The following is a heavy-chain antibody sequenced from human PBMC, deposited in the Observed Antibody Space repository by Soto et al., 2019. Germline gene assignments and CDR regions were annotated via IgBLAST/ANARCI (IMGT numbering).Heavy chain of an antibody. CDR3: AKGDGVVVADPDY. V-gene: IGHV3-21*01. CDR2: ISPSSSYI. J-gene: IGHJ4*02. CDR1: GSPFNNYG. Sequence: GGSLRLSCAASGSPFNNYGMNWVRQVPGRGLEWVSSISPSSSYIYYADSVEGRFTVSRDNAKNSLYLQMNSLRAEDTAAYYCAKGDGVVVADPDYWGQGTLVTVSS. D-gene: IGHD2-15*01.